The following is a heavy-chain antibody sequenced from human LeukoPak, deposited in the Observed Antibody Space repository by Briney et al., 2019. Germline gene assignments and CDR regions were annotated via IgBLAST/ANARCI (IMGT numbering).Heavy chain of an antibody. D-gene: IGHD2-2*01. J-gene: IGHJ4*02. CDR3: ARVPPAGYCSSTSCCGPFDY. Sequence: ASVKVSCKASGYTFTGYYMHWERQAPGQGLEWMGWINPNSGGTNYAQKFQGRVTMTRDTSISTAYMELSRLRSDDTAVYYCARVPPAGYCSSTSCCGPFDYWGQGTLVTVSS. V-gene: IGHV1-2*02. CDR2: INPNSGGT. CDR1: GYTFTGYY.